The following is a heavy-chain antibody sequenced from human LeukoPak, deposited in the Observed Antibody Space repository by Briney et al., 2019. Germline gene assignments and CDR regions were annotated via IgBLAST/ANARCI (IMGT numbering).Heavy chain of an antibody. CDR3: AKDRMGAL. Sequence: GGSLRLSCAASGFTFSSYWMSWVRQAPGKGLEWVAVISYDGSNKYYADSVKGRFTISRDNSKNTLYLQMNSLRAEDTAVYYCAKDRMGALWGQGTLVTVSS. V-gene: IGHV3-30*18. CDR2: ISYDGSNK. D-gene: IGHD3-16*01. CDR1: GFTFSSYW. J-gene: IGHJ4*02.